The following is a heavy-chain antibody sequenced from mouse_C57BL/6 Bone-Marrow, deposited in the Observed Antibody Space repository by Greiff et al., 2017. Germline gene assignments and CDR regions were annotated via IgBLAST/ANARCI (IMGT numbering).Heavy chain of an antibody. CDR1: GYTFTDYY. CDR3: ARDYGSIYFDY. V-gene: IGHV1-19*01. CDR2: INPYNGGT. J-gene: IGHJ2*01. D-gene: IGHD1-1*01. Sequence: VQLQQSGPVLVKPGASVKMSCKASGYTFTDYYMNWVKQSHGKSLEWIGVINPYNGGTSYNRKFKGKATLTVDKSSSTAYMELNSLTSEDSAVYYCARDYGSIYFDYWGQGTTLTVSS.